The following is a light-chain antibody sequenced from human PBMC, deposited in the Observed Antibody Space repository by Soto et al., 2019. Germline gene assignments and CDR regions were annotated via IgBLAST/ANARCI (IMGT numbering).Light chain of an antibody. Sequence: EIVLTQSPGTRSLSPGERVTLSCRVSQSVSSSYLAWYQQKPGQAPSLLIYGASRRATGIPDRFSGSGSGTDFTLTISRLEPEDFAVYYCQQYHSSPITFGQGTRLEIK. V-gene: IGKV3-20*01. CDR2: GAS. J-gene: IGKJ5*01. CDR3: QQYHSSPIT. CDR1: QSVSSSY.